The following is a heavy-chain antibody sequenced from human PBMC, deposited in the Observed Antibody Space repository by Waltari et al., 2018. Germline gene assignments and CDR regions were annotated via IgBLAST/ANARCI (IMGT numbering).Heavy chain of an antibody. V-gene: IGHV4-34*01. CDR3: ARVGYCSSTSCSYYFDY. Sequence: QVQLQQWGAGLLKPSETLSLTCAVYGGSFSGYYWSWIRQPPGKGLEWIGEINHSGSTNYNPSLKSRVTISVDTSKNQFSLKLSSVTAADTAVYYCARVGYCSSTSCSYYFDYWGQGTLVTVSS. CDR2: INHSGST. D-gene: IGHD2-2*01. CDR1: GGSFSGYY. J-gene: IGHJ4*02.